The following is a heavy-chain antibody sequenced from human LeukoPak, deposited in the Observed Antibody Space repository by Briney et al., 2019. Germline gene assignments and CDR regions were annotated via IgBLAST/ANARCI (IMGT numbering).Heavy chain of an antibody. CDR2: ISGSGGST. V-gene: IGHV3-23*01. CDR1: GFTFSSYA. D-gene: IGHD1-26*01. J-gene: IGHJ6*02. CDR3: ANSPPGKSGHYYGMDV. Sequence: GGSLRLSCAASGFTFSSYAMSWVRQAPGKGLEWVSAISGSGGSTYYADSVKGRFTISRDNSKNTLYLQMNSLRAEDTAVYYCANSPPGKSGHYYGMDVWGQGTTVTVSS.